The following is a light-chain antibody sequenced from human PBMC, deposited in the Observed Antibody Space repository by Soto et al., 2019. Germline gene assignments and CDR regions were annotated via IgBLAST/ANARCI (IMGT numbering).Light chain of an antibody. CDR2: GTS. J-gene: IGKJ3*01. CDR3: QQYGIRPVT. CDR1: QSITGSK. Sequence: EIVLTQSPGTLSLSPGERATLSCRASQSITGSKLAWYQHKPGQPPRLLIYGTSSRATGIPDRFSGSGSGTDFTLTISRLEPEDFAVYFCQQYGIRPVTFGPGTKV. V-gene: IGKV3-20*01.